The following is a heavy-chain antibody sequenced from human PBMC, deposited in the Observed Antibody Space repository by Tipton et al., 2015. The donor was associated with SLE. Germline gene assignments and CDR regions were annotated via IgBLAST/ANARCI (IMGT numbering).Heavy chain of an antibody. D-gene: IGHD6-19*01. V-gene: IGHV4-39*07. CDR1: GGSISSSSYS. J-gene: IGHJ4*02. Sequence: LRLSCTVSGGSISSSSYSWSWIRQPPGKGLEWIGTIYFSGTSYYNPSLQSRVIISVDTSKNQFSLKLSSVTAADTAFYYCARLRSDWQMTDYYFDYWGQGTLVTVSS. CDR2: IYFSGTS. CDR3: ARLRSDWQMTDYYFDY.